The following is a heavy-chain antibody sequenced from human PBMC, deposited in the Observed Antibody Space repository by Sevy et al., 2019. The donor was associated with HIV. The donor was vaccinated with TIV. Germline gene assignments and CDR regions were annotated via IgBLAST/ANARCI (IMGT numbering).Heavy chain of an antibody. V-gene: IGHV3-7*03. Sequence: GGSLRLSCAVSGFTFSNHWMTWVRQTPGKGLEWVANIKKDGTVKFDVDSVMGRFSISRDNAKDLLYLQMNSLRVEDTAVYYCARDRRVEYGGSDYWGQGTLVTVSS. CDR2: IKKDGTVK. CDR3: ARDRRVEYGGSDY. CDR1: GFTFSNHW. D-gene: IGHD3-10*01. J-gene: IGHJ4*02.